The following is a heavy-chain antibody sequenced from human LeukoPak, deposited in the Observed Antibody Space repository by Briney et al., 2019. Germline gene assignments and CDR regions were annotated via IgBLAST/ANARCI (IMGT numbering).Heavy chain of an antibody. D-gene: IGHD5-18*01. CDR3: ARDQGYSYGYTYSDY. Sequence: SVKVSCKASGGTFSSYAISWVRQAPGQGLEWMGGIIPIFGTANYAQKFQGRVTITADKSTSTAYMELSSLRSEDTAVYYCARDQGYSYGYTYSDYWGQGTLVTVSS. J-gene: IGHJ4*02. V-gene: IGHV1-69*06. CDR1: GGTFSSYA. CDR2: IIPIFGTA.